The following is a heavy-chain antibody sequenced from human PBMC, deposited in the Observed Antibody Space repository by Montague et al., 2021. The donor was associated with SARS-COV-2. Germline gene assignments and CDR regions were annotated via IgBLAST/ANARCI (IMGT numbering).Heavy chain of an antibody. D-gene: IGHD2-8*01. CDR1: YGSFSGYY. CDR3: ARGGSFCFDDVCYLPRSGFDS. Sequence: SETLSLTCTVYYGSFSGYYWSWIRQAPGKSLEWIVEINHSGTTNYNPSLKSRVTMSLDTSENQFSLNLMSVSAADTAVYYCARGGSFCFDDVCYLPRSGFDSWGQGTLVTVSS. V-gene: IGHV4-34*01. J-gene: IGHJ5*01. CDR2: INHSGTT.